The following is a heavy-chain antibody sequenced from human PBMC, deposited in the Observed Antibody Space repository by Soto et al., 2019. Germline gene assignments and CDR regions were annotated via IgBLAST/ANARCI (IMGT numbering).Heavy chain of an antibody. CDR3: AKSDSSGSDYYYYGMDV. J-gene: IGHJ6*02. CDR1: GFTFSSYG. V-gene: IGHV3-33*06. CDR2: IWYDGSNK. Sequence: PGGSLRLSRSASGFTFSSYGMDWVSQAPGKGLEWVAVIWYDGSNKYYAGSVNGRFTIPRDNSKNTMYLQMNTLRAEGTGVYYGAKSDSSGSDYYYYGMDVWGQGTTGTVSS. D-gene: IGHD3-22*01.